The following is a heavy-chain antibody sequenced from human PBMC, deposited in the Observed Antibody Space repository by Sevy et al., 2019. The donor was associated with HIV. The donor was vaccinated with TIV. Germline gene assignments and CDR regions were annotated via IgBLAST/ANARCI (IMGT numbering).Heavy chain of an antibody. CDR1: AYTFTTHW. D-gene: IGHD6-19*01. J-gene: IGHJ4*02. V-gene: IGHV5-51*01. CDR2: MSPGDSDP. Sequence: GESLKISCKGSAYTFTTHWIGWVRQMPGKGLEWMGIMSPGDSDPRYSPSFQGRVPMSVDKSVSTAYLQWHSLETSDTAIYYCARLDSYSIGWSPRYYFDYWGQGTLVTVSS. CDR3: ARLDSYSIGWSPRYYFDY.